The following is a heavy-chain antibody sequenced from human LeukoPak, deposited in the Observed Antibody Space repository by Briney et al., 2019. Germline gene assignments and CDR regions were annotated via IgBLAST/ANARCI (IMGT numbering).Heavy chain of an antibody. J-gene: IGHJ4*02. CDR1: GGSFSGYY. D-gene: IGHD6-19*01. V-gene: IGHV4-34*01. CDR3: ARAKSSGWTFDY. CDR2: IYHSGST. Sequence: SETLSLTCAVYGGSFSGYYWSWIRQPPGKGLEWIGSIYHSGSTYYNPSLKSRVTISVDTSKNQFSLKLSSVTAADTAVYYCARAKSSGWTFDYWGQGTLVTVSS.